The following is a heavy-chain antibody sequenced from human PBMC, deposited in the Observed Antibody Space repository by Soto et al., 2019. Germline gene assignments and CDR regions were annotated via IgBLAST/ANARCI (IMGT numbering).Heavy chain of an antibody. Sequence: SGGSLRLSCAVSGFNVMSYWMSWVRQAPGKGLEWVASVKEDGSELYYLHSVRGRFSISRDSAGNALHLTMNYLSAEDTGVYFCARDIGFDYVNWGQGXPVTVSS. CDR1: GFNVMSYW. J-gene: IGHJ4*02. V-gene: IGHV3-7*01. D-gene: IGHD3-16*01. CDR3: ARDIGFDYVN. CDR2: VKEDGSEL.